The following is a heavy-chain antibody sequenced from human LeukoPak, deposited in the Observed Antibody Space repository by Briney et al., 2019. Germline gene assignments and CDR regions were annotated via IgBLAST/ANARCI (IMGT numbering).Heavy chain of an antibody. V-gene: IGHV1-18*01. J-gene: IGHJ4*02. CDR1: GYTFTSYG. CDR3: ARVSVLLWFGELPLFDY. CDR2: ISAYNGNQ. Sequence: GASVKVSCKASGYTFTSYGISWVRQAPGQGLEWMGWISAYNGNQNYAQKLQGRVTMTTDTSTSTAYMELRSLGSDDTAVYYCARVSVLLWFGELPLFDYWGQGTLVTVSS. D-gene: IGHD3-10*01.